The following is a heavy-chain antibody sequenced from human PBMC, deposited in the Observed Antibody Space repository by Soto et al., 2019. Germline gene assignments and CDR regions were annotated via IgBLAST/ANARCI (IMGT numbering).Heavy chain of an antibody. CDR1: GGSISSYY. CDR2: IYYSGST. D-gene: IGHD6-19*01. J-gene: IGHJ4*02. V-gene: IGHV4-59*01. CDR3: ARGRTPIGWYYFDY. Sequence: KTSETLPLTCTVSGGSISSYYWSWIRQPPGKGLEWIGYIYYSGSTNYNPSLKSRVTISVDTSKNQFSLKLSSVTAADTAVYYCARGRTPIGWYYFDYWGQGTLVTVSS.